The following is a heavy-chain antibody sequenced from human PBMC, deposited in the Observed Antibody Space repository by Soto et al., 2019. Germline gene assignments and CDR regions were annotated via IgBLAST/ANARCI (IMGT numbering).Heavy chain of an antibody. CDR3: AKDASHRLKMATMGRDY. CDR1: GFTFSSYG. CDR2: ISYDGSNK. D-gene: IGHD5-12*01. Sequence: GGSLRLSCAASGFTFSSYGMHWVRQAPGKGLEWVAVISYDGSNKYYADSVKGRFTISRDNSKNTLYLQMNSLRAEDTAVYYCAKDASHRLKMATMGRDYWGQGTLVTVSS. V-gene: IGHV3-30*18. J-gene: IGHJ4*02.